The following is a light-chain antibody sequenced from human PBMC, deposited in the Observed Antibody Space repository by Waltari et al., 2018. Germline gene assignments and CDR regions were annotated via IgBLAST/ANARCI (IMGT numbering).Light chain of an antibody. Sequence: EIVLTQSPGTLSLSPGERATLSCRARQSVSRSLAWYQQKPGQAPRRLIYGASSRATGVPDRCSGSGSGTDFSLTISRLEPEDFAVYYCQHYVRLPVSFGQGTKVEIK. V-gene: IGKV3-20*01. CDR3: QHYVRLPVS. CDR2: GAS. J-gene: IGKJ1*01. CDR1: QSVSRS.